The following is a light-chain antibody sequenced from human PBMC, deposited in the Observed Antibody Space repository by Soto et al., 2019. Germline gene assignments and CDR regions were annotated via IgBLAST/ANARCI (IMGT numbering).Light chain of an antibody. V-gene: IGLV6-57*04. CDR1: GGSIASGL. CDR3: QSSQDDFWV. Sequence: NFMLTQPHSVSESPGRTVTISCTRSGGSIASGLVQWYQVRPGSSPTTVISEDNQRPSGVPDRFSGSIDSSSNSASLTISGLKPEDEADYYCQSSQDDFWVFGGGTKVTVL. CDR2: EDN. J-gene: IGLJ3*02.